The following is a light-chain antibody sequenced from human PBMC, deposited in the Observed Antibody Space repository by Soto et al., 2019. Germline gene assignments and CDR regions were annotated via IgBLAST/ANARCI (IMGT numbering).Light chain of an antibody. CDR1: QSLLSSADNLNY. Sequence: DIVLTQSPDSLAVSLAERATINCKSSQSLLSSADNLNYLAWFQQKPGQPPKLLILWASTRESGVPDRFSGSGSGTDVSLTISPLQAEAVATYYCHQHYSTPITFGQGTRLEIK. CDR2: WAS. CDR3: HQHYSTPIT. J-gene: IGKJ5*01. V-gene: IGKV4-1*01.